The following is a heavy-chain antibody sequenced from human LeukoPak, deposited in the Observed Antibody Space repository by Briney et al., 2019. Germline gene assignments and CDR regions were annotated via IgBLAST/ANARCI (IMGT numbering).Heavy chain of an antibody. CDR2: VSASGTS. D-gene: IGHD5/OR15-5a*01. Sequence: PSETLSLTCTVSGDSTSSYYWSWIRQPAGKGLQWIGRVSASGTSDYNPSLKSRVTMSVDTSKNQFSLQLISVTAADTAVYYCATWSYSSVFHRLDYWSQGIPVTVSS. CDR3: ATWSYSSVFHRLDY. CDR1: GDSTSSYY. V-gene: IGHV4-4*07. J-gene: IGHJ4*02.